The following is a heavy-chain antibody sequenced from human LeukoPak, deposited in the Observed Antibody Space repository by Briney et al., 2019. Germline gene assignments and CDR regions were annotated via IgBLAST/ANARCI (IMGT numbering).Heavy chain of an antibody. V-gene: IGHV4-59*01. D-gene: IGHD1-14*01. J-gene: IGHJ6*02. CDR2: IYYSGST. CDR3: ASNLDSYYYYGMDV. Sequence: SETLSLTCTVSGGSISSYYWSWIRQPPGKGLEWIGYIYYSGSTNYNPSLKSRVTISVDTSKNQLSLKLSSVTAADTAVYYCASNLDSYYYYGMDVWGQGTTVTVSS. CDR1: GGSISSYY.